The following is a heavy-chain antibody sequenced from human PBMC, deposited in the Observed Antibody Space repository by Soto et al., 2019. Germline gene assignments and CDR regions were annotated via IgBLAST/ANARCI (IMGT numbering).Heavy chain of an antibody. J-gene: IGHJ4*02. CDR1: GYSFSSYW. CDR3: ARQGSRDGHNYDL. Sequence: GESLKISCKASGYSFSSYWINWVRQMPGKGLEWMGKIDPSDSYTNYSPSFQGHVSISADKSISTAYLQWSSLKASDTAMYYCARQGSRDGHNYDLWGQGTAVPVSP. V-gene: IGHV5-10-1*01. CDR2: IDPSDSYT. D-gene: IGHD2-2*01.